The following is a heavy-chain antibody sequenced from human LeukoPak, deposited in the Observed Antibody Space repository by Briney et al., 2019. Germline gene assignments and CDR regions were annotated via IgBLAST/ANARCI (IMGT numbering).Heavy chain of an antibody. CDR1: GYTFTGYY. Sequence: ASVKVSCKASGYTFTGYYMHWVRQAPGQGLEWMGWINPNSGGTNYAQKFQRWVTMTRDTSISTAYMELSRLRSDDTAVYYCARDSGGSHDAFDIWGQGTMVTVSS. D-gene: IGHD2-15*01. CDR2: INPNSGGT. J-gene: IGHJ3*02. CDR3: ARDSGGSHDAFDI. V-gene: IGHV1-2*04.